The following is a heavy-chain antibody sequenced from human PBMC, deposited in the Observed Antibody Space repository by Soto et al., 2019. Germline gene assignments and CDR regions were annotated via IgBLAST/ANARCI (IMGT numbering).Heavy chain of an antibody. J-gene: IGHJ4*02. Sequence: QLQLQESGPGLVKPSETLSLTCTVSGGSISSSSYYWAWIRQPPGKGLEWIGSVYYSGNTYYGPSLKSRVTLSVDTSKNQFSLKLGSVTAADTAVYYCARHPNSGWLGYWGQGILVTVSS. V-gene: IGHV4-39*01. CDR3: ARHPNSGWLGY. CDR1: GGSISSSSYY. CDR2: VYYSGNT. D-gene: IGHD5-12*01.